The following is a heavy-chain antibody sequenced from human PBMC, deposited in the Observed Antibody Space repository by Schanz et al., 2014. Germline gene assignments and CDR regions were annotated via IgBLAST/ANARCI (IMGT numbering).Heavy chain of an antibody. D-gene: IGHD6-19*01. V-gene: IGHV3-30*18. CDR3: AKDSSALYGRDDAFDI. CDR1: GFTFNSYG. CDR2: ISYDGSNK. J-gene: IGHJ3*02. Sequence: QVQLVESGGGVVQPGRSLRLSCAASGFTFNSYGLHWVRQALAVISYDGSNKYYADSVKGRFTISRDNSKNTLYLQMSSLRVEDTAVYYCAKDSSALYGRDDAFDIWGQGTMVTVSS.